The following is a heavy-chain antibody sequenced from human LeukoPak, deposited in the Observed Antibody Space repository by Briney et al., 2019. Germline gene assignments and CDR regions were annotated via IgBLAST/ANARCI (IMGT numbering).Heavy chain of an antibody. CDR2: INPSGGST. V-gene: IGHV1-46*01. Sequence: ASVKVSCKASGYTFTSYYMHWVRQAPEQGLEWMGIINPSGGSTSYAQKFQGRVTMTRDTSTSTVYMELSSLRSEDTAVYYCGRAHKRGYSYGLDFDYWGKGSLVTVSS. CDR3: GRAHKRGYSYGLDFDY. D-gene: IGHD5-18*01. J-gene: IGHJ4*02. CDR1: GYTFTSYY.